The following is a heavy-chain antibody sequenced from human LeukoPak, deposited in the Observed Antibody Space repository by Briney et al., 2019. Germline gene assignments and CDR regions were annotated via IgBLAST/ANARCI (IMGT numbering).Heavy chain of an antibody. D-gene: IGHD1-26*01. Sequence: SETLSLTCAVYGGSFSGYYWSWIRHPPGKGLEWIGEINHSGNTNYNPSLKSRVTISVDTSKNQFSLKLSSVTAADTAVYYCARDRVVEGGRAAYWGQGTLVTVSS. CDR2: INHSGNT. CDR3: ARDRVVEGGRAAY. CDR1: GGSFSGYY. V-gene: IGHV4-34*01. J-gene: IGHJ4*02.